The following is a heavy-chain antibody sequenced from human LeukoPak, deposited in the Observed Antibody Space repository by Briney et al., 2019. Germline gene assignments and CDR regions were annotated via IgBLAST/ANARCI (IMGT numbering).Heavy chain of an antibody. D-gene: IGHD3-9*01. J-gene: IGHJ4*02. CDR2: ISGSGGST. Sequence: PGGSLRLSCAASGFTFSSYAMSWVRQAPGKGLEWVSAISGSGGSTYYADSVKGRFTISRGNSKNTLYLQMNSLRAEDTAVYYCAKGSKLTGYRYPFDYWGQGTLVTVSS. CDR1: GFTFSSYA. V-gene: IGHV3-23*01. CDR3: AKGSKLTGYRYPFDY.